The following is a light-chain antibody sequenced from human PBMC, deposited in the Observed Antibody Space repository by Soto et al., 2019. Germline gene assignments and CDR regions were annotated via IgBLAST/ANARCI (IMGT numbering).Light chain of an antibody. CDR1: SSDVGGYNY. V-gene: IGLV2-14*01. J-gene: IGLJ1*01. Sequence: QSALTQPASVSGSPGQSITIFCTGTSSDVGGYNYVSWYQQHPGKAPKLMIYDVSNRPSGVSNRFSGSKSGNTASLTISGLQAEDEADYYCSSYTSSSTLLYVFGTGTQLTVL. CDR2: DVS. CDR3: SSYTSSSTLLYV.